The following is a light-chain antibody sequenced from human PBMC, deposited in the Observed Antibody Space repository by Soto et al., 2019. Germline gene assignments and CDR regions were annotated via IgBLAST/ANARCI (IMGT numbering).Light chain of an antibody. CDR3: QSFDYSTVV. CDR2: EDN. J-gene: IGLJ2*01. V-gene: IGLV6-57*04. Sequence: NFMLTQPHSVSESPGKTVTISCTRSSGNIASNFVQWYQQRPGSAPTTVILEDNRRPSGVPDRFSGSIDSSSNSASLTISGLKTEDEADYYCQSFDYSTVVFGGGTKLTVL. CDR1: SGNIASNF.